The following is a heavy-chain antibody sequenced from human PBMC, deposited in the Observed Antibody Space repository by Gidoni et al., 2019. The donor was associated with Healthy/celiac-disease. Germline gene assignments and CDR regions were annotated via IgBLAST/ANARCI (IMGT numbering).Heavy chain of an antibody. CDR2: IKQDGSEK. CDR3: ARARDYYDSSGYYYFFSSWGHYFDY. V-gene: IGHV3-7*01. J-gene: IGHJ4*02. CDR1: GFTFSSYW. D-gene: IGHD3-22*01. Sequence: EVQLVESGGGLVQPGGSLRLSCAASGFTFSSYWMSWVRQAPGKGLEWVANIKQDGSEKYYVDSVKGRFTISRDNAKNSLYLQMNSLRAEDTAVYYCARARDYYDSSGYYYFFSSWGHYFDYWGQGTLVTVSS.